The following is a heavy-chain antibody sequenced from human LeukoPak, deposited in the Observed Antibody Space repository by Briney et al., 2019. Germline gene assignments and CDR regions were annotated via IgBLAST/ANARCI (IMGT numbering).Heavy chain of an antibody. CDR1: GFSFSTYG. V-gene: IGHV3-23*01. Sequence: PGGSLRLSCAASGFSFSTYGMSWVRQAPGKGLEWVSSISGSGVTSDSADSVKGRFTISRDNSRNTLYLQMNSLRADDTAVYYCAKIDYCSGGGCYSKWFDYWGQGTLVTVSS. CDR2: ISGSGVTS. CDR3: AKIDYCSGGGCYSKWFDY. J-gene: IGHJ4*02. D-gene: IGHD2-15*01.